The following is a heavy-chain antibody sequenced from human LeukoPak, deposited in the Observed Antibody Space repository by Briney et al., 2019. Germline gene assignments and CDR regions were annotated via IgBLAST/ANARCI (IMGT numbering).Heavy chain of an antibody. CDR3: AKDQGALWFGELYGAFDI. J-gene: IGHJ3*02. CDR1: GFTFDDYA. D-gene: IGHD3-10*01. Sequence: PGGSLRLSCAASGFTFDDYAMHWVLQAPGKGLEWVSGISWNSGSIVYADSVKGRFTISRDNAKNSLYLQMNSLRAEDTALYYCAKDQGALWFGELYGAFDIWGQGTMVTVSS. V-gene: IGHV3-9*01. CDR2: ISWNSGSI.